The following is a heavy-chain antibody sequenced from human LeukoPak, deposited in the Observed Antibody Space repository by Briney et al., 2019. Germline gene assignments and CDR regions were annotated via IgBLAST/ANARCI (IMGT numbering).Heavy chain of an antibody. V-gene: IGHV4-39*07. D-gene: IGHD6-13*01. Sequence: SETLSLTCTVSGGSISSSTSGWGWYWGWIRQPPGKGLEWIGSIYYSGSTYYNPSLKSRVTISVDTSKNQFSLKLSSVTAADTAVYHCAREGLYSSSWFDYWGQGTLVTVSS. CDR2: IYYSGST. CDR3: AREGLYSSSWFDY. J-gene: IGHJ4*02. CDR1: GGSISSSTSGWGWY.